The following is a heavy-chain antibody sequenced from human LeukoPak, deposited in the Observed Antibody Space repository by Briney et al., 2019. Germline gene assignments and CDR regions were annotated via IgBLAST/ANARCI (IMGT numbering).Heavy chain of an antibody. J-gene: IGHJ4*02. CDR2: IYPGDSDT. CDR1: GYSFTSYW. V-gene: IGHV5-51*01. CDR3: ARLAPPPFYYGSGSYYIEGIYYFDY. D-gene: IGHD3-10*01. Sequence: GESLKISCKGSGYSFTSYWIGWVRQMPGEGLEWMGIIYPGDSDTSYSPSFQGQVTISADKSISTAYLQWSSLKASDTAMYYCARLAPPPFYYGSGSYYIEGIYYFDYWGQGTLVTVSS.